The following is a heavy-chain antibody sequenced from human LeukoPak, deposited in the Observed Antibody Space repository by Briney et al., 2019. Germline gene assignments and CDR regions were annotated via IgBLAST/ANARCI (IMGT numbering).Heavy chain of an antibody. V-gene: IGHV1-46*01. CDR1: GYTFTSYY. CDR3: AKELAHQLLAPDAFDI. CDR2: INPSGGST. Sequence: ASVKVSCKASGYTFTSYYMHWVRQAPGQGLEWMGIINPSGGSTSYAQRFQGRVTMTRDTSTSTVYMELSSLRSEDTAVYYCAKELAHQLLAPDAFDIWGQGTMVTVSS. J-gene: IGHJ3*02. D-gene: IGHD2-2*01.